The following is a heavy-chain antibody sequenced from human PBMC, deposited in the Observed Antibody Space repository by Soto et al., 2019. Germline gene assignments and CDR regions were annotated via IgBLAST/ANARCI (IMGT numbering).Heavy chain of an antibody. CDR1: GYSFTRYW. V-gene: IGHV5-51*01. D-gene: IGHD6-13*01. CDR2: IYPGDSDT. CDR3: GRTEAAGKYSYGRDV. J-gene: IGHJ6*04. Sequence: GESLKISCKGSGYSFTRYWIGWARQMAGKGLEGMGIIYPGDSDTRDSPSFQGQGTISADKSIRPPHLQWSSRKASDTALYYCGRTEAAGKYSYGRDVGGKGTTVTVPS.